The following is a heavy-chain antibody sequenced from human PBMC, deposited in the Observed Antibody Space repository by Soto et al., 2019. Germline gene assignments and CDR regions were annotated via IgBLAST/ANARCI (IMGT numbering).Heavy chain of an antibody. CDR3: ARGRPHLMRDYYGMDV. CDR2: IYSGGST. Sequence: GGSLRLSCAASGFTVSSNYMSWVRQAPGKGLEWVSVIYSGGSTYYADSVKGRFTISRDNSKNTLYLQMNSLRAEDTAVYYCARGRPHLMRDYYGMDVWGQGTTVTVSS. D-gene: IGHD2-8*01. V-gene: IGHV3-53*01. CDR1: GFTVSSNY. J-gene: IGHJ6*02.